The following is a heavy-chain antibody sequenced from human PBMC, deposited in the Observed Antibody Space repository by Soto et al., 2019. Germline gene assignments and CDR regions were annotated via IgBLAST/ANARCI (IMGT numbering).Heavy chain of an antibody. CDR1: GYSFTSYW. V-gene: IGHV5-51*01. CDR3: ARHYYGSGSYSYGMDG. J-gene: IGHJ6*02. CDR2: IYPGDSDT. D-gene: IGHD3-10*01. Sequence: GESLKISCKGSGYSFTSYWIGWVRQMPGKGLEWMGIIYPGDSDTRYSPSFQGQVTISADKSISTAYLQWSSLKASDTAMYYCARHYYGSGSYSYGMDGRGQGTTVTVFS.